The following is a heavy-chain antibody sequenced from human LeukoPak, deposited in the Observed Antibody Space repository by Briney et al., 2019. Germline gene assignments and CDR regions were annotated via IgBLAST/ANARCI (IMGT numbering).Heavy chain of an antibody. Sequence: PGGSLRLSCAASGFTFSSYAMSWVRQAPGKGLEWVSAISGSGGSTYYADSVKGRFTISRDNSKNTLYLQMNSLRAEDTAVYYCAKAYYGSGTPSSYFDYWGQGTLVTVSS. J-gene: IGHJ4*02. CDR1: GFTFSSYA. V-gene: IGHV3-23*01. D-gene: IGHD3-10*01. CDR2: ISGSGGST. CDR3: AKAYYGSGTPSSYFDY.